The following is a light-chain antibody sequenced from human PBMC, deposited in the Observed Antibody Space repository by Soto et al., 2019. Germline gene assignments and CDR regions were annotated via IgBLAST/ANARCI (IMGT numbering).Light chain of an antibody. CDR2: WAF. Sequence: DIVMTQSPDSLAVSLGERATINCKSSQSVLHGSKNKNYLAWYQQKPGQPPKLLIYWAFTREFGVPDRFSGSGSGTDFTLTISSLQAEDVAVYYCHQYYNAPLTFGGGTKVEIK. CDR1: QSVLHGSKNKNY. V-gene: IGKV4-1*01. CDR3: HQYYNAPLT. J-gene: IGKJ4*01.